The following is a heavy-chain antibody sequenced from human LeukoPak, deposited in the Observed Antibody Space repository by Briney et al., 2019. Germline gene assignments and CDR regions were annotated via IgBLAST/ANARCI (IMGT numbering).Heavy chain of an antibody. CDR1: GGSISSSSYY. V-gene: IGHV4-39*01. D-gene: IGHD6-19*01. CDR2: IYYSGST. CDR3: ASKQWLVRDWFDP. J-gene: IGHJ5*02. Sequence: SETLSLTCTVSGGSISSSSYYWGWIRQPPGKGLEWIGCIYYSGSTYNNPSLKSRVTISVDTSKNQFSLKLSSVTAADTAVYYCASKQWLVRDWFDPWGQGTLVTVPS.